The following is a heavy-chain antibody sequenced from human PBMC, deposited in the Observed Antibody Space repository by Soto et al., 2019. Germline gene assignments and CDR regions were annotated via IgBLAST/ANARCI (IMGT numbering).Heavy chain of an antibody. Sequence: SETLSLTCAVSGYSISSGYYWGWLRQPPGKGLEWIGSIYHVGSTYYNPSLNSRVTLSIHMTNNHVSLILNSVTAADTAVYYCARVGPWVPYYYASSPYTFENWFDPWGQGTLVTVSS. CDR1: GYSISSGYY. D-gene: IGHD3-10*01. CDR3: ARVGPWVPYYYASSPYTFENWFDP. CDR2: IYHVGST. V-gene: IGHV4-38-2*01. J-gene: IGHJ5*02.